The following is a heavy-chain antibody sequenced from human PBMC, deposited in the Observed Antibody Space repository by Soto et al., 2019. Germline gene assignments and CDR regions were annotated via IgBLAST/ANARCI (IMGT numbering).Heavy chain of an antibody. J-gene: IGHJ4*02. V-gene: IGHV3-23*01. Sequence: GGSLRLSCAASGFTFSSYAMSCVRRAPGKGLEWVSDISGSGGTTYYADSVKGRFTISRDNSKNTLYLQMNRLRAEDTAVYSCAKSSSSSGIDYWGQGTRVTVSS. CDR3: AKSSSSSGIDY. CDR2: ISGSGGTT. CDR1: GFTFSSYA. D-gene: IGHD6-6*01.